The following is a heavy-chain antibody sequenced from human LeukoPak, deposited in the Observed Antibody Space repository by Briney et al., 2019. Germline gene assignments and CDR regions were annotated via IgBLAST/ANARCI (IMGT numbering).Heavy chain of an antibody. CDR2: ISKTGTAT. Sequence: GGSLRLSCAGSGFTFNNFAMSWVRQAPGKGLEWVSGISKTGTATYYADSVKGRFTISRDNSKNALYLQMNSLRGEDTAIYYCAKSDLFMPAAGIFDNWGQGTLVTVSS. J-gene: IGHJ4*02. CDR3: AKSDLFMPAAGIFDN. CDR1: GFTFNNFA. D-gene: IGHD6-13*01. V-gene: IGHV3-23*01.